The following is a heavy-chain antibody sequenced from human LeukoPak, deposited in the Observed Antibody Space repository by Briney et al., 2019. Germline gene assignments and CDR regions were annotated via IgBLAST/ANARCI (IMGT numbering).Heavy chain of an antibody. Sequence: PGGSLRLSRAASGFTFSSYGMHWVRQAPGKGLEWVAFIRYDGSNKYYADSVKGRFTISRDNSKNTLYLQMNSLRAEDTAVYYCAKRSEPAVAIMGYFQHWGQGTLVTVSS. D-gene: IGHD2-2*01. CDR1: GFTFSSYG. CDR3: AKRSEPAVAIMGYFQH. CDR2: IRYDGSNK. V-gene: IGHV3-30*02. J-gene: IGHJ1*01.